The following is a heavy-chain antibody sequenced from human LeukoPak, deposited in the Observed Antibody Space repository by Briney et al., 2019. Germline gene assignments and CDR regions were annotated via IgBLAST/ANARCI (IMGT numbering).Heavy chain of an antibody. CDR3: ARSNDSSGRGSIDY. CDR1: GGSISSGGYY. J-gene: IGHJ4*02. CDR2: IYYSGST. Sequence: SQTLSLTCTVSGGSISSGGYYWRWIRQHPGKGLEWIGYIYYSGSTYYNPSLKSRVTISVDTSKNQFSLKLSSVTAADTAVYYCARSNDSSGRGSIDYWGQGTLVTVSS. D-gene: IGHD3-22*01. V-gene: IGHV4-31*03.